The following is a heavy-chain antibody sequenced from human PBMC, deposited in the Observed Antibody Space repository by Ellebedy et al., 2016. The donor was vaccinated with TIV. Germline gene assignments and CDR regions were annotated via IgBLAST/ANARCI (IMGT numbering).Heavy chain of an antibody. Sequence: GESLKISCKGSGYSFTSYWIGWVRQMPGKGLEWMGIIYPGDSDTRYSPSFQGQVTISADKSISTAYLQWSSLKASDTAMYYCARHAGGGNSIYGMDVWGQGTTVTVSS. CDR1: GYSFTSYW. V-gene: IGHV5-51*01. CDR2: IYPGDSDT. J-gene: IGHJ6*02. D-gene: IGHD4-23*01. CDR3: ARHAGGGNSIYGMDV.